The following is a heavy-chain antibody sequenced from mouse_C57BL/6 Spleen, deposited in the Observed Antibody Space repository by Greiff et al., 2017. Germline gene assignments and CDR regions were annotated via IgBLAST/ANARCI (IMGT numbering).Heavy chain of an antibody. CDR1: GYTFTDYE. CDR3: TRIRANWDAMDY. CDR2: IDPETGGT. J-gene: IGHJ4*01. Sequence: QVQLQQSGAELVRPGASVTLSCKASGYTFTDYEMHWVKQTPVPGLEWIGAIDPETGGTAYNQKFKGKAILTADKSSSTAYMELRSLTSEDSAVYYCTRIRANWDAMDYWGQGTSVTVSS. D-gene: IGHD4-1*01. V-gene: IGHV1-15*01.